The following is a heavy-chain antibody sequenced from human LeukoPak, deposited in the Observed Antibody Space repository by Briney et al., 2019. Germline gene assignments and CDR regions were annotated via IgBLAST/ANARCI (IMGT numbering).Heavy chain of an antibody. Sequence: GASVKVSCKASGYTLTGYYIHWVRQAPGQGLEWMGWINPNSGGTNYAQKFESRVTMTRDTSIRTAYMELSRLRSDDTAVYYCVRDRTKYCSSTSCPLDYWGQGTLVTVSS. V-gene: IGHV1-2*02. CDR2: INPNSGGT. D-gene: IGHD2-2*01. J-gene: IGHJ4*02. CDR1: GYTLTGYY. CDR3: VRDRTKYCSSTSCPLDY.